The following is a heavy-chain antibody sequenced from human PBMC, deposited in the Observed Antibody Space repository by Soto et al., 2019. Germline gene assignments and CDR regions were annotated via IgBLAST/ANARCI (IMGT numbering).Heavy chain of an antibody. J-gene: IGHJ3*02. CDR2: IYSAGNT. Sequence: GGSLRLSCAASGFTVSSNYMSWVRQAPGKGLEWISIIYSAGNTYYADSVKGRFTISRDNSKNTLYLQMNSLGAEDTAVYYCAREVDIVATSHDAFDIWGQGTMVTVSS. CDR3: AREVDIVATSHDAFDI. CDR1: GFTVSSNY. D-gene: IGHD5-12*01. V-gene: IGHV3-66*01.